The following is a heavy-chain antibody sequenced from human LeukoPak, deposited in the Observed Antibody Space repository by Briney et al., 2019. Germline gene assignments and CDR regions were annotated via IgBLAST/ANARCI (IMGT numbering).Heavy chain of an antibody. CDR1: GFTFSSHA. D-gene: IGHD3-10*01. CDR3: AKGYYYGSGSYSTFDY. J-gene: IGHJ4*02. CDR2: ISGSGGST. Sequence: GGSLRLSCAASGFTFSSHALSWLRQAPGKGLEWVSTISGSGGSTYYADSVKGRFTISRDNSKNTLYVQMSSLRADDTAVYYCAKGYYYGSGSYSTFDYWSQGTLVTVSS. V-gene: IGHV3-23*01.